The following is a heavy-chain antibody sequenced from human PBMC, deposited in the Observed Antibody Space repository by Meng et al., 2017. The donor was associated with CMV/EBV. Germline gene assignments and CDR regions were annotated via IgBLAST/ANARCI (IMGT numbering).Heavy chain of an antibody. V-gene: IGHV3-48*03. CDR2: ISSSGSTI. Sequence: GEALKISCAASGFTFSSDEMNWVRQAPGKGLEWGSYISSSGSTIYYADSVKGRFTISRDNAKNSLYLQMNSLRAEDTAVYYCARDPSIVVVPAAKYYYGMDVWGQGTTVTVSS. J-gene: IGHJ6*02. CDR3: ARDPSIVVVPAAKYYYGMDV. CDR1: GFTFSSDE. D-gene: IGHD2-2*01.